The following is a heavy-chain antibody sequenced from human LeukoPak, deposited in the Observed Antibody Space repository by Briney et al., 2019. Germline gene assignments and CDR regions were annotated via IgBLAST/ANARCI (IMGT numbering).Heavy chain of an antibody. D-gene: IGHD6-13*01. Sequence: ASVKVSYKASGYTFTSYDINWVRQATGQGLEWMGWMNPNSGNTGYAQKFQGRVTITRNTSISTAYMELSSLRSEDTAVYYCARGGYSSSWYSFYYYYYMDVWGKGTTVTVSS. J-gene: IGHJ6*03. CDR3: ARGGYSSSWYSFYYYYYMDV. V-gene: IGHV1-8*03. CDR1: GYTFTSYD. CDR2: MNPNSGNT.